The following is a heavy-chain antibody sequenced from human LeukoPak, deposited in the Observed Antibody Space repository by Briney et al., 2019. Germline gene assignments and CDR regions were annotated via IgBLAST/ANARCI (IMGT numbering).Heavy chain of an antibody. Sequence: GGSLRLSCAASGFVFSATSISWVRQPPGKGLEWVSIIYSGKTRYAYSVKGRFTISRHDSQNTVSLQMNSLLVEDSAVYFCAKTTSPDDVRWPYFDAWGQGILVTVSS. CDR1: GFVFSATS. CDR3: AKTTSPDDVRWPYFDA. V-gene: IGHV3-53*04. D-gene: IGHD1-14*01. CDR2: IYSGKT. J-gene: IGHJ4*02.